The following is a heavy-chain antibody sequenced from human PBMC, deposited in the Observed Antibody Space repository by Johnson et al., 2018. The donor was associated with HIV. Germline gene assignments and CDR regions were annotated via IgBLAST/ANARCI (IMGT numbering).Heavy chain of an antibody. CDR1: GFTVSSYY. V-gene: IGHV3-66*01. D-gene: IGHD3-3*01. CDR3: ARGLTIFGVVTDAFDI. CDR2: LFSGGST. J-gene: IGHJ3*02. Sequence: VQLLESGGGLVQPGGSLRLSCAASGFTVSSYYMSWVRQATGKGLEWVSVLFSGGSTYYADAVKGRFTISRDNSKNTLYLQMNSLRAEDTAVYYCARGLTIFGVVTDAFDIWGQGTMVTVSS.